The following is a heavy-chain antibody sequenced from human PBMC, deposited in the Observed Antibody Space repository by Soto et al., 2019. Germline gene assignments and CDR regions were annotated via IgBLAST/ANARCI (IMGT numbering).Heavy chain of an antibody. CDR1: GGSISSGGYY. CDR3: ARDKREYYHDSSGYLRGGYYYYGMDV. CDR2: IYYSGST. Sequence: QVQLQESGPGLVKPSQTLSLTCTVSGGSISSGGYYWSWIRQHPGKGLEWIGYIYYSGSTYYNPSLKSRVTISVDTSKNQFSLKLSSVTAADTAVYYCARDKREYYHDSSGYLRGGYYYYGMDVWGQGTTVTVSS. J-gene: IGHJ6*02. V-gene: IGHV4-31*03. D-gene: IGHD3-22*01.